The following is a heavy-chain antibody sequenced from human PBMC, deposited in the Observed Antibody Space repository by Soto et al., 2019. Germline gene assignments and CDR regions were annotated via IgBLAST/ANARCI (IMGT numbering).Heavy chain of an antibody. CDR1: GYTFTSYD. Sequence: VASVKVSCKTSGYTFTSYDINWVRQAPGQGLEWVGWMNTNSDDTRSAQKFRGRLTLTRDKSMRAVYMKLSNLRPDDSAVYYCAREWSAAGHFYGLDVWGQGTTVTGSS. V-gene: IGHV1-8*01. CDR3: AREWSAAGHFYGLDV. J-gene: IGHJ6*02. CDR2: MNTNSDDT. D-gene: IGHD6-13*01.